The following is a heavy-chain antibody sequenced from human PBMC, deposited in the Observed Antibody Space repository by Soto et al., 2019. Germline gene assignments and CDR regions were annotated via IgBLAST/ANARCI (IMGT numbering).Heavy chain of an antibody. D-gene: IGHD3-22*01. CDR3: ARDLGYYDSSGYYENGFDY. Sequence: SVKVSCKASGGTFSSYTISWVRQAPGQGLEWMGRIIPILGIANYAQKFQGRVTITADKSTSTAYMELSSLRSEDTAVYYCARDLGYYDSSGYYENGFDYWGQGTLVTVSS. V-gene: IGHV1-69*04. J-gene: IGHJ4*02. CDR1: GGTFSSYT. CDR2: IIPILGIA.